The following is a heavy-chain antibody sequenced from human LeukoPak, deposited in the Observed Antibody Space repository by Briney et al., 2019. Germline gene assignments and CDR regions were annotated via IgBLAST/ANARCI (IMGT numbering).Heavy chain of an antibody. CDR3: AGAVRFLEWPGFDP. CDR1: GGTFSSYA. J-gene: IGHJ5*02. Sequence: ASVKVSCKASGGTFSSYAISWVRQAPGQGLEWMGGIIPIFGTANYAQKFQGRLTITTDESTSTAYMELSSLRSEDTAVYYCAGAVRFLEWPGFDPWGQGTLVTVSS. V-gene: IGHV1-69*05. D-gene: IGHD3-3*01. CDR2: IIPIFGTA.